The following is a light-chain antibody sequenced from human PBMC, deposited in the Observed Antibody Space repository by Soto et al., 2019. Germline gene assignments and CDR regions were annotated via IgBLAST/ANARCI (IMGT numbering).Light chain of an antibody. CDR3: QQYYSAPYT. CDR2: LAS. V-gene: IGKV4-1*01. CDR1: QSVLYSSYNPTY. J-gene: IGKJ2*01. Sequence: DIVMTQSPDSLAVSLGERATINCKSSQSVLYSSYNPTYVAWHQQKPGQPPKLLIYLASTLESGVPDPFSGGGSGGAFTVTVSSLAVDEVEVYYCQQYYSAPYTFGQGTKLEIK.